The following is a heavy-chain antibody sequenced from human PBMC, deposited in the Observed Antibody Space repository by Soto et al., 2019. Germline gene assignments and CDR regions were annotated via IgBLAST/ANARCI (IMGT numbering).Heavy chain of an antibody. D-gene: IGHD5-12*01. CDR1: VFSFSSYG. CDR2: VSGGSGVT. J-gene: IGHJ4*02. Sequence: WGSLRISCAFSVFSFSSYGVTWVRQAPGKGLEWVCGVSGGSGVTHYADSVKGRFTITGDDSKNTVYLQMHSLRVEDTAVYYCAKWHGYGDFWGQGTLVTVSS. V-gene: IGHV3-23*01. CDR3: AKWHGYGDF.